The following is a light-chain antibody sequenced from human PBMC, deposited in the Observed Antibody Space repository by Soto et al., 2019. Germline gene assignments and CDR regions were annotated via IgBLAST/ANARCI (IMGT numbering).Light chain of an antibody. J-gene: IGKJ3*01. CDR2: DAS. CDR3: QQYDNLLLFT. V-gene: IGKV1-33*01. Sequence: DIQMTQSPSSLSASVGDRVTITCQASQDISNYLNWYQQKPGKAPKLLIYDASNLETGVPSRFSGSRSGTDLTFTISSLQPEDIATYYCQQYDNLLLFTFGPGTKVDIK. CDR1: QDISNY.